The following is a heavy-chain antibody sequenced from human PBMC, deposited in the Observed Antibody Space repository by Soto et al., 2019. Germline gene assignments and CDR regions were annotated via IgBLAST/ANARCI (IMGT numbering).Heavy chain of an antibody. CDR1: GFTFSSYS. D-gene: IGHD2-15*01. CDR3: ARDYCSGSRCFHK. Sequence: GGSLRRSFAASGFTFSSYSMNWVRQAPGKGLECVSSISSSSSYIYYADSVKGRFTISRDNAKNSLYLQMNSLRAEDTAVYYCARDYCSGSRCFHKGGQGTLDTVSS. V-gene: IGHV3-21*01. J-gene: IGHJ4*02. CDR2: ISSSSSYI.